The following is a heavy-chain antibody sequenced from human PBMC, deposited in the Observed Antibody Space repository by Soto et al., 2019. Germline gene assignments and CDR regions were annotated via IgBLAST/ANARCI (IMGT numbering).Heavy chain of an antibody. CDR2: IEPSDSYT. CDR3: ASFSDSSSYYKYYFDY. V-gene: IGHV5-10-1*01. J-gene: IGHJ4*02. CDR1: GYRFTNYW. Sequence: GESLKISCKGSGYRFTNYWISWVRQMPGKGLEWMGRIEPSDSYTNYSPSFQGHVTISVDRSINTAYLQWSSLKASDTAIYYCASFSDSSSYYKYYFDYWGQGTLVTGSS. D-gene: IGHD3-22*01.